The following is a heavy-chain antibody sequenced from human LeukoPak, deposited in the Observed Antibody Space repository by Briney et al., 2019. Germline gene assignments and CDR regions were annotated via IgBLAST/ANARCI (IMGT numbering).Heavy chain of an antibody. J-gene: IGHJ3*02. Sequence: GGSLRLSCAASGFTFSIHGMNWVRQAPGKGLEWVSGIGASGSHTYFADSVKGRFTISRDNAKNTLYLQMNSLRAEDTAVYYCAKRPYRRGTLDAFDIWGQGTMVTVSS. CDR2: IGASGSHT. D-gene: IGHD1-1*01. CDR1: GFTFSIHG. V-gene: IGHV3-23*01. CDR3: AKRPYRRGTLDAFDI.